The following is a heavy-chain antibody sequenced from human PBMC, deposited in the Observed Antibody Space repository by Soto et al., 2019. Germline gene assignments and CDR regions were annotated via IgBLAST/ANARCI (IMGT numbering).Heavy chain of an antibody. J-gene: IGHJ4*02. CDR1: GGSFSGYY. Sequence: NPSETLSLTCAVYGGSFSGYYWSWIRQTPGKGLEWIGEINHSGNTNYNPSLKSRVTISADTSKNQFSLKLTSVTAADRAVYYCARGGSGTYYSFDYWGQGTLVTVSS. V-gene: IGHV4-34*01. D-gene: IGHD1-7*01. CDR2: INHSGNT. CDR3: ARGGSGTYYSFDY.